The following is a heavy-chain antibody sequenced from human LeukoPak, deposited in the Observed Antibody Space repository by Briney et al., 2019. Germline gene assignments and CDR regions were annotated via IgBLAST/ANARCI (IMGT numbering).Heavy chain of an antibody. Sequence: NSSETLSLTCTVSGGSISGYFWSWIRQPPGKGLEWIGYIYYSGSTNYNPSLKSRVTISVDTSKNQFSLKLSSVTAADTAVYYCAGLPGATGNVDYWGQGTLVTVSS. V-gene: IGHV4-59*08. D-gene: IGHD1-26*01. CDR1: GGSISGYF. CDR2: IYYSGST. J-gene: IGHJ4*02. CDR3: AGLPGATGNVDY.